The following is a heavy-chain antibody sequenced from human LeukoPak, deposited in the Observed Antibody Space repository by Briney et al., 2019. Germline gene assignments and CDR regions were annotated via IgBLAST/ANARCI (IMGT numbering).Heavy chain of an antibody. D-gene: IGHD3-10*01. J-gene: IGHJ4*02. CDR2: ISWNSGSI. CDR3: AKDMDRRITMVRGVPFDY. CDR1: GFTFDDYA. Sequence: GRSLRLSCAASGFTFDDYATHWVQQAPGKGLEGVSGISWNSGSIGYAVSVKGRFTISRDNAKSSLYLQMNSLRAEDTALYYCAKDMDRRITMVRGVPFDYWGQGTLVTVSS. V-gene: IGHV3-9*01.